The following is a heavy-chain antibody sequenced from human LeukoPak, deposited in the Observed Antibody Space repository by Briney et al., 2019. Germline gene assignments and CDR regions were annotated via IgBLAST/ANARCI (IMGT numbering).Heavy chain of an antibody. Sequence: GVSLRLSCAASGFTFSDYHMNWIPRAPGKGLEWVSYISSSGFTIYFADSGKGRFTISRDNAKKSLYLQMNSLRAEDTAVYYCARGDRAMKHDAFDIWGQGTMVTVSS. CDR3: ARGDRAMKHDAFDI. J-gene: IGHJ3*02. CDR2: ISSSGFTI. D-gene: IGHD5-18*01. CDR1: GFTFSDYH. V-gene: IGHV3-11*01.